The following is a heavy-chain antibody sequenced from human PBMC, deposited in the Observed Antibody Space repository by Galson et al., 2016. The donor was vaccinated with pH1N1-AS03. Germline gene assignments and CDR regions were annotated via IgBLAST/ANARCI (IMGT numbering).Heavy chain of an antibody. V-gene: IGHV1-69*06. CDR3: ARDANYDFWSGHDAFDI. J-gene: IGHJ3*02. D-gene: IGHD3-3*01. CDR1: GYTFTYYY. CDR2: IIAMFGTA. Sequence: SVKVSCKASGYTFTYYYIHWVRQAPGQGLEWMGGIIAMFGTANYAQKVQGRVTITADKSTSTAYMELSSLRSEDTAVYYCARDANYDFWSGHDAFDIWRQGTMVTVSS.